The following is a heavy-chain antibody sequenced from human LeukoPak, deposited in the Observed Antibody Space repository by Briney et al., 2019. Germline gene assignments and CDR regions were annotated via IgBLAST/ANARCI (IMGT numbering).Heavy chain of an antibody. J-gene: IGHJ5*02. D-gene: IGHD3-3*01. Sequence: ASVKVSCKASGYTFTSYGISWGRQAPGQGLEWMGWISAYNGNTNYAQKLQGRVTMTTDTSTSTAYMELRSLRSDDTAVYYCARGLEWLTRRHTWFDPWGQGTLVTVSS. CDR3: ARGLEWLTRRHTWFDP. V-gene: IGHV1-18*01. CDR1: GYTFTSYG. CDR2: ISAYNGNT.